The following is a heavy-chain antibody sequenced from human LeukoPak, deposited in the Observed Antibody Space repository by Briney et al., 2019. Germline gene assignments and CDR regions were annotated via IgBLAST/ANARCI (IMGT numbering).Heavy chain of an antibody. J-gene: IGHJ5*02. CDR3: ASKQLWPLNWFDP. V-gene: IGHV4-61*02. CDR1: GNSISSGDNY. Sequence: SETLSLTCTVSGNSISSGDNYWSWIRQPAGKGLEWIGRIYTSGSTNYNPSLKSRVTISGDTSKNQFSLRLSSVTAADTAVYYCASKQLWPLNWFDPWGQGTLVTVSS. CDR2: IYTSGST. D-gene: IGHD5-18*01.